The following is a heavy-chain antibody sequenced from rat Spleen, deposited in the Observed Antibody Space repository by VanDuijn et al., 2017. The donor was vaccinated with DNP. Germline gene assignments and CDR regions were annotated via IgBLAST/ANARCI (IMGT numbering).Heavy chain of an antibody. Sequence: EVQLVDSGGGLVQPGRSLKLSCAASGFTFSNYGMAWVRQAPKKGLEWVATIIYDGSRTYHRDSVKGRFTISRDNAKSNLYLQMDSLRSEDTATYYCASLNNYNWFAYWGQGTLVTVSS. V-gene: IGHV5S10*01. CDR3: ASLNNYNWFAY. J-gene: IGHJ3*01. CDR2: IIYDGSRT. CDR1: GFTFSNYG. D-gene: IGHD1-10*01.